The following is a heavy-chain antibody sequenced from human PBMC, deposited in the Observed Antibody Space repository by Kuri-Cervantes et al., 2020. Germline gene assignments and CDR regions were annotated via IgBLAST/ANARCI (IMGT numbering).Heavy chain of an antibody. CDR3: ARNGYYYDSSGYLGLYYYYYMDV. Sequence: GGSLRLSCAASGFTFSDYYVSWIRQAPGKGLEWISYISSSGSTPYYADSVKGRFTISGDNAKNSLYLQMNSLRAEDTAVYYCARNGYYYDSSGYLGLYYYYYMDVWGKGTTVTVSS. D-gene: IGHD3-22*01. J-gene: IGHJ6*03. CDR1: GFTFSDYY. CDR2: ISSSGSTP. V-gene: IGHV3-11*04.